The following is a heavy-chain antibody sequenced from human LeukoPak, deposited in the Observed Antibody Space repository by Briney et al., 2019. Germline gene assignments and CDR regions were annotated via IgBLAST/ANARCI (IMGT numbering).Heavy chain of an antibody. CDR2: ICISGSTI. V-gene: IGHV3-48*03. Sequence: GGSLRLSCAASGFTFSNYEMNWVRQAPGKGLEWVSYICISGSTIYYADSVKGRFTISRDNAKNSLYLQMNSLRAEDTAVYYCAREGVVVSAAVDYWGQGTLVTVSS. J-gene: IGHJ4*02. CDR3: AREGVVVSAAVDY. CDR1: GFTFSNYE. D-gene: IGHD2-2*01.